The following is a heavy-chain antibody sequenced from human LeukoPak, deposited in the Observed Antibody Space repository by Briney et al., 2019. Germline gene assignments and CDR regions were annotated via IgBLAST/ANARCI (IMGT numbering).Heavy chain of an antibody. CDR1: GFTFSSYW. V-gene: IGHV3-7*01. D-gene: IGHD3-10*01. J-gene: IGHJ6*03. CDR3: ARDTLYGSGSYYTVKYYYYMDV. CDR2: IKQDGSEK. Sequence: GGSLRLSCAASGFTFSSYWMSWVRQAPGPGLEWVANIKQDGSEKYYVDSVKGRFTISRDNAKNSLYLQMNSLRAEDAAVYYCARDTLYGSGSYYTVKYYYYMDVWGKGTTVTVSS.